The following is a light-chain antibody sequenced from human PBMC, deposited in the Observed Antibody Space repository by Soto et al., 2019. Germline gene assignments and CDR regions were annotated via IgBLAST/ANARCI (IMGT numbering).Light chain of an antibody. Sequence: EIVMTQSPGTLSVSPGERVTLSCRASQSVSSNLAWYQQKPGQAPRLLIYGASTRATGIPARFSGSGSGTEFTLTSSSLQSEDFAGYFCQQYNNWPPLTFGGGTKVEIK. CDR1: QSVSSN. J-gene: IGKJ4*01. V-gene: IGKV3-15*01. CDR2: GAS. CDR3: QQYNNWPPLT.